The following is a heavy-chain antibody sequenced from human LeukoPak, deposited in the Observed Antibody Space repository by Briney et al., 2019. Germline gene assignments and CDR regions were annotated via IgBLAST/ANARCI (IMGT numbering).Heavy chain of an antibody. D-gene: IGHD4-23*01. Sequence: SETLSLTCTGSGGTISSYYWSWIRQPPGKGLEWIGYIYYSGSTNYKPSLKSRVTISVDTSKNQFSLKMSSVSAADTAVYYCASYGGNSGVSAFDIWGQGTMVTVSS. V-gene: IGHV4-59*01. J-gene: IGHJ3*02. CDR1: GGTISSYY. CDR2: IYYSGST. CDR3: ASYGGNSGVSAFDI.